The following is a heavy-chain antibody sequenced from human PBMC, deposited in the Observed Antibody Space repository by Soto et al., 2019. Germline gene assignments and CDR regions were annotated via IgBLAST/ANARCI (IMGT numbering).Heavy chain of an antibody. Sequence: GESLKIACKSSGYSFTDYWIGWVRQMPGKGLEWMVIIYPGDSDARYSPSFQGQVTISVDTSINTAFLRWNSLTASDTAMYYCARQADYNILTGYFYYFDYWVQGSLVTVSS. J-gene: IGHJ4*02. V-gene: IGHV5-51*01. CDR3: ARQADYNILTGYFYYFDY. CDR2: IYPGDSDA. D-gene: IGHD3-9*01. CDR1: GYSFTDYW.